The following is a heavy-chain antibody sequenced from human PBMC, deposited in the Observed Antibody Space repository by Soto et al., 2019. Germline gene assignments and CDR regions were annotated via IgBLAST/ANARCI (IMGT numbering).Heavy chain of an antibody. D-gene: IGHD3-16*01. J-gene: IGHJ4*02. V-gene: IGHV1-69*01. CDR2: IIPIHGTT. CDR3: ARGWGLVS. CDR1: GGSLTSYP. Sequence: QMEQSGAEVRKPGSSVKVSCKPSGGSLTSYPMAWVRQAPGQGFERMGGIIPIHGTTESAQKFQGRVTITADESTNRATLELTGLTSEDTAVYYCARGWGLVSWGQGTLVTVSS.